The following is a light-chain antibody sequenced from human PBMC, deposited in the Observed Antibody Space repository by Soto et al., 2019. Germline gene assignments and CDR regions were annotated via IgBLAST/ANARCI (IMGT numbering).Light chain of an antibody. CDR1: QSVGTN. J-gene: IGKJ2*01. CDR3: QQRNTWPLYS. CDR2: GAS. Sequence: EIVLTQSPATLSLSPGERATLSCRASQSVGTNLAWYQQTTGQAPRLLIHGASNRAAGIPASFSGSGSGTDFTLTISTLEPEDFAIYYCQQRNTWPLYSFGQGTKLEI. V-gene: IGKV3-11*01.